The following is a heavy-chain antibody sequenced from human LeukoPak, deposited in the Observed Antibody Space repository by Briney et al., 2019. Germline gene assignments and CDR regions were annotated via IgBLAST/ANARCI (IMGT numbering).Heavy chain of an antibody. D-gene: IGHD6-19*01. CDR1: GFTFSSYA. CDR2: ISGSGGST. Sequence: GGSLRLSCAASGFTFSSYAMSWVRQAPGKGLEWVSAISGSGGSTYYADSVKGRFTISRDNSKNTLYLQMNRLRAADTAVYYCAKDNKDSSGWYIFFDYWGQGTLVTVSS. V-gene: IGHV3-23*01. J-gene: IGHJ4*02. CDR3: AKDNKDSSGWYIFFDY.